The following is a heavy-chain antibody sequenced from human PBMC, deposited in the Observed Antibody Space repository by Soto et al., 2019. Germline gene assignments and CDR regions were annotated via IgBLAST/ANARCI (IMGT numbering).Heavy chain of an antibody. CDR1: GGSFSGYY. V-gene: IGHV4-34*01. D-gene: IGHD1-7*01. CDR2: INHSGSN. J-gene: IGHJ4*02. Sequence: QVQLQQWGAGLLKTSETLSLTCAVYGGSFSGYYWTWIRQPPGPGLEWIGEINHSGSNNYNPSLKCLVTMSVDTSKYHFSLKLTSVTAADTAVYYCARDKTTGLFDYCGQGTLVTVSP. CDR3: ARDKTTGLFDY.